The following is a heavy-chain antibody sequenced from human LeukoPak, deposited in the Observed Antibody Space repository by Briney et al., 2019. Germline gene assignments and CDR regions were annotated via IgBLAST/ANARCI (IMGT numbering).Heavy chain of an antibody. D-gene: IGHD7-27*01. CDR1: GYTFTGYY. CDR2: INPNSGGT. V-gene: IGHV1-2*02. CDR3: ASWLTGDNYYYYYMDV. J-gene: IGHJ6*03. Sequence: GASVKVSCKASGYTFTGYYMRWVRQAPGQGLEWMGWINPNSGGTNYAQKFQGRVTMTSDTSISTAYMELSRLRSDDTAVYYCASWLTGDNYYYYYMDVWGKGTTVTVSS.